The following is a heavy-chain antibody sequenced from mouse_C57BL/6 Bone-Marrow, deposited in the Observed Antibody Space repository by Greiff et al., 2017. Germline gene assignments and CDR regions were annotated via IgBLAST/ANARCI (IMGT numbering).Heavy chain of an antibody. Sequence: FTISRDNARNTLYLQMSSLKSEDTAMYYCTRDPLYYGSSYDYFDYWGQGTTLTVSS. CDR3: TRDPLYYGSSYDYFDY. V-gene: IGHV5-6-4*01. D-gene: IGHD1-1*01. J-gene: IGHJ2*01.